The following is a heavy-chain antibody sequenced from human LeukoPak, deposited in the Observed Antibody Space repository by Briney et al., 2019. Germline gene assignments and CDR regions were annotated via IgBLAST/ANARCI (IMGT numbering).Heavy chain of an antibody. V-gene: IGHV1-69*13. CDR1: VGTFSSYA. CDR2: IIPIFVTA. CDR3: ARMYYDFWSGYFGLDDAFDI. J-gene: IGHJ3*02. D-gene: IGHD3-3*01. Sequence: SVKVSCKASVGTFSSYAISWVRQAPGQGLEWMGGIIPIFVTANYAQKFQGRVTITADESTSTAYMELSSLRSEDTAVYYCARMYYDFWSGYFGLDDAFDIWGQGTMVTVSS.